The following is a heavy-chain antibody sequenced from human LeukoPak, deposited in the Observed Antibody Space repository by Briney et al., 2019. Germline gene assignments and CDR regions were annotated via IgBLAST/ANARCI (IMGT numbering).Heavy chain of an antibody. CDR1: GFSFSSYG. V-gene: IGHV3-30*12. CDR2: ISYDGSNK. Sequence: PGGSLRLSCAASGFSFSSYGMHWVRQTPGKGLEWVAVISYDGSNKYYADSVKGRFTISRDNSKNTLYLQMNSLRAEDTAVYYCASNCGGDCYWPYYFDYWGQGTLVTVSS. CDR3: ASNCGGDCYWPYYFDY. D-gene: IGHD2-21*02. J-gene: IGHJ4*02.